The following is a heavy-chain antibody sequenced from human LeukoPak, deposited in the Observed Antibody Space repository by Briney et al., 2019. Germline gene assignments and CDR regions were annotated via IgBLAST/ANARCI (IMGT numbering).Heavy chain of an antibody. CDR1: GYTFTSHG. V-gene: IGHV1-18*01. CDR3: ARDPGGTWGFDY. CDR2: VSIYSGNT. D-gene: IGHD7-27*01. J-gene: IGHJ4*02. Sequence: ASVKVSCKASGYTFTSHGLSWARQAPGQGLEWMGWVSIYSGNTNYAQKFQDRISMTTDTSTSTAYMELRSLKSDDTAVYYCARDPGGTWGFDYWGQGALVTVSS.